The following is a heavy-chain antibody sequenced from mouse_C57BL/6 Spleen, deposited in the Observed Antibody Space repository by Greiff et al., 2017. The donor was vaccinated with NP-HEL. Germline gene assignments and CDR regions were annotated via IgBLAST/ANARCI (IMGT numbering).Heavy chain of an antibody. CDR3: ARDYYGSRADYYAMDY. CDR2: IYPGDGDT. D-gene: IGHD1-1*01. V-gene: IGHV1-82*01. Sequence: VQLQQSGPELVKPGASVKISCKASGYAFSSSWMNWVKQRPGKGLEWIGRIYPGDGDTNYNGKFKGKATLTADKSSSTAYMQLSSLTSEDSAVYFCARDYYGSRADYYAMDYWGQGTSVTVSS. J-gene: IGHJ4*01. CDR1: GYAFSSSW.